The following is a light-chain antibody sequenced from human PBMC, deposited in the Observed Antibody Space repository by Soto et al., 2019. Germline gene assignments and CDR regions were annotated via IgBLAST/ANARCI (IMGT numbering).Light chain of an antibody. J-gene: IGKJ4*01. CDR2: GAS. V-gene: IGKV3D-20*02. Sequence: EIVMTQSPTTLSVSPGERATLSCRASQSVSSSYLAWYQQKPGQAPRLLIYGASNRATGIPDRFSGSGSGTDFTLTISRLEPEDFAVYYCQQQDTFGGGTKVDIK. CDR1: QSVSSSY. CDR3: QQQDT.